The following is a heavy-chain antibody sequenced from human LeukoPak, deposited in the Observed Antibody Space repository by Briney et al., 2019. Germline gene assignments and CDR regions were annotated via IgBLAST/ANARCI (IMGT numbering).Heavy chain of an antibody. J-gene: IGHJ4*02. V-gene: IGHV3-48*03. CDR3: ARDGRSYGQFFDH. D-gene: IGHD1-26*01. CDR2: ISSGGYTI. CDR1: VFSFSSGE. Sequence: GGPLRLSCAASVFSFSSGEMNCGRQAPGKGLEWVSYISSGGYTIYYADSLTAPFTIPRDTAKNSLSLQMNSLRAEDTAIYYCARDGRSYGQFFDHWGQGPLVTVSS.